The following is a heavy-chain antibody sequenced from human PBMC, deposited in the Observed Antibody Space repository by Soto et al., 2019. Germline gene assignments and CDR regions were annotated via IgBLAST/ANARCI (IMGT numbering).Heavy chain of an antibody. CDR1: GGSISSGDYY. V-gene: IGHV4-31*03. CDR3: ARDSLGLNWFDP. CDR2: IYYSGST. J-gene: IGHJ5*02. Sequence: PSETLSLTCTVSGGSISSGDYYWSWIRQHPGKGLEWIGYIYYSGSTYYNPSLKSRVTISVDTSKNQFSLKLSSVTAADTAVYYCARDSLGLNWFDPWGQGTLVTVSS.